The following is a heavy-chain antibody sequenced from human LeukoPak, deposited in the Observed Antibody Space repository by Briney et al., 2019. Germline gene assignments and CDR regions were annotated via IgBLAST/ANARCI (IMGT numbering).Heavy chain of an antibody. Sequence: GGSLRPSCAASGFTFSSYSMNWVRQAPGKGLEWVSSISSSSYIYYADSVKGRFTISRDNAKNSLYLQMNSLGAEDTAVYYCAREGTEPNIAAAVSAFDIWGQGTMVTVSS. V-gene: IGHV3-21*01. D-gene: IGHD6-13*01. CDR1: GFTFSSYS. J-gene: IGHJ3*02. CDR3: AREGTEPNIAAAVSAFDI. CDR2: ISSSSYI.